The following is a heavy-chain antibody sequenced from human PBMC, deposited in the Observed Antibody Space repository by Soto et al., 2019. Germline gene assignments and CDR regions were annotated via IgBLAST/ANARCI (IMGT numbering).Heavy chain of an antibody. D-gene: IGHD3-10*01. J-gene: IGHJ4*02. V-gene: IGHV3-30-3*01. CDR3: ARDLGYYGSGSNPLDY. CDR2: ISYDGSNK. Sequence: GGSLRLSCAASGFTFSSYAMHWVRQAPGKGLEWVAVISYDGSNKYYADSVKGRFTIPRDNSKNTLYLQMNSLRAEDTAVYYCARDLGYYGSGSNPLDYWGQGTLVTVSS. CDR1: GFTFSSYA.